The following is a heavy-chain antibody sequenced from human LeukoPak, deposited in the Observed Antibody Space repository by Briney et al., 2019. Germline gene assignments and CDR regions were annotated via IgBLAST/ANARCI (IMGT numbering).Heavy chain of an antibody. CDR2: INPNSGGT. J-gene: IGHJ5*02. Sequence: GASVKVSCKASGYTFTGYYMHWVRQAPRQGLEWMGWINPNSGGTNYAQKLQGRVTMTRDTSISTAYMELSRLRSDDTAVYYCARVHRLYSGRLNWFDPWGQGTLVTVSS. D-gene: IGHD3-10*01. CDR1: GYTFTGYY. V-gene: IGHV1-2*02. CDR3: ARVHRLYSGRLNWFDP.